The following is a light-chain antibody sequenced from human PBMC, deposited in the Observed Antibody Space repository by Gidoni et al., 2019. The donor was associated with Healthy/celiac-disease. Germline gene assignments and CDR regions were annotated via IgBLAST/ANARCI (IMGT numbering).Light chain of an antibody. J-gene: IGLJ3*02. CDR3: NSRDSSGNHLV. Sequence: SSELTQDPAVSVALGQTVRITCQGDSLRSYYASWYQQKPGHAPVPVIYGKNNRPSGIPDRFSGSSSGNTASLTITGAQAEDEADYYCNSRDSSGNHLVFGGWTKLTVL. CDR1: SLRSYY. V-gene: IGLV3-19*01. CDR2: GKN.